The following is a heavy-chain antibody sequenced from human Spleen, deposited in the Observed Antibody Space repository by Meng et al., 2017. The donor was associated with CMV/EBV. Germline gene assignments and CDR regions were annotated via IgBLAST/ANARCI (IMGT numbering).Heavy chain of an antibody. V-gene: IGHV3-30*04. J-gene: IGHJ4*02. D-gene: IGHD3-16*01. Sequence: GESLKISCAASGFTFSSYAMHWVRQAPGKGLEWVAVISYDGSNKYYADSVKGRFTISRDNSKNTLFLQMNSLRVEDTAVYFCARAFGGRDYWGQGTLVTVSS. CDR3: ARAFGGRDY. CDR1: GFTFSSYA. CDR2: ISYDGSNK.